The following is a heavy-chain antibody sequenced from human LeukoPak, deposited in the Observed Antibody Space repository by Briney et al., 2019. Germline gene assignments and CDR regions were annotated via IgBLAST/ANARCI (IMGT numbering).Heavy chain of an antibody. V-gene: IGHV4-59*01. D-gene: IGHD3-22*01. CDR3: ARGGYYYDSRVHKFDY. Sequence: SETLSLTCTVSGGSISSYYWSWIRQPPGKGLEWVGYIYYSGSNNYNPSLKSRVTISVDTSKNQFSLKLSSVTAADTAVYYCARGGYYYDSRVHKFDYWGQGTLVTVSS. CDR2: IYYSGSN. CDR1: GGSISSYY. J-gene: IGHJ4*02.